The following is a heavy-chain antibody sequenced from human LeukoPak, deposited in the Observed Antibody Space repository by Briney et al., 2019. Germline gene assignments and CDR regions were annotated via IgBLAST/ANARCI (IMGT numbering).Heavy chain of an antibody. CDR2: ISGSGGST. CDR1: GFTFSSYA. D-gene: IGHD2-2*01. V-gene: IGHV3-23*01. Sequence: PGGSLRLSCAASGFTFSSYAMSWVRQAPGKGLEWVSAISGSGGSTYYADSVKGRFTISRDNSKNTLYLQMNSLRAEDTAVYYCAKGYCSSTGCYGYYYYGMDVWGQGTTVTVSS. CDR3: AKGYCSSTGCYGYYYYGMDV. J-gene: IGHJ6*02.